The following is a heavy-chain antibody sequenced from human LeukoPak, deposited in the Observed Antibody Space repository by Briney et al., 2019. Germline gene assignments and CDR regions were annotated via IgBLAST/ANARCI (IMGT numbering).Heavy chain of an antibody. CDR3: ARGAVRGVIYDY. CDR2: ISSSSSYI. CDR1: GFTFSSYS. Sequence: GGSLRLSCAASGFTFSSYSMNWVRQAPGKGLEWVSSISSSSSYIYYADSVKGRFTISRDNAKNSLYLQMNSLRAEATAVYYCARGAVRGVIYDYWGQGTLVTVSS. D-gene: IGHD3-10*01. V-gene: IGHV3-21*01. J-gene: IGHJ4*02.